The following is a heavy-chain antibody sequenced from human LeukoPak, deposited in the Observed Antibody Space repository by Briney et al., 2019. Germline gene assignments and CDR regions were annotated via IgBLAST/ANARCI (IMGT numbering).Heavy chain of an antibody. V-gene: IGHV3-7*01. J-gene: IGHJ4*02. CDR2: IKKEGSEK. D-gene: IGHD5-18*01. CDR3: AGAGYTYTTLYY. CDR1: GFTLRADC. Sequence: GSLRPSCAASGFTLRADCMTWIPQAPGKGLESGAKIKKEGSEKYYVDSVNGRFTISRDNAKNSLYLQMNSLRVDDTALYYCAGAGYTYTTLYYWGQGTLVTVSS.